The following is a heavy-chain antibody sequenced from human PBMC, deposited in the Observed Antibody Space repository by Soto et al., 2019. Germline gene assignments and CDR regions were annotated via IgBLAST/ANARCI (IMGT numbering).Heavy chain of an antibody. CDR2: TIPIFGTA. D-gene: IGHD3-3*01. V-gene: IGHV1-69*13. Sequence: GASVKVSCKASGGTFSSYAISWVRQAPGQGLEWMGGTIPIFGTANYAQKFQGRVTITADESTSTAYMELSSLRSEDTAVYYCARVGDHPRWDDFWNYYYGMDVWGKGTMVTVSS. CDR1: GGTFSSYA. J-gene: IGHJ6*04. CDR3: ARVGDHPRWDDFWNYYYGMDV.